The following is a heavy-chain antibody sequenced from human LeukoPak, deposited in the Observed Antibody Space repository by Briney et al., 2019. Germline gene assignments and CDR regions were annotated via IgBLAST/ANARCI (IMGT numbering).Heavy chain of an antibody. CDR3: ARGKYYDFWSGYYRGDRWFDY. Sequence: PGGSLRLSCAASGFTFSSYSMNWVRQPPGKGLEWIGEINHSGSTNYNPSLKSRVTISVDTSENQFSLKLSSVTAADTAVYYCARGKYYDFWSGYYRGDRWFDYWGQGTLVTVSS. CDR1: GFTFSSYS. V-gene: IGHV4-34*01. CDR2: INHSGST. D-gene: IGHD3-3*01. J-gene: IGHJ4*02.